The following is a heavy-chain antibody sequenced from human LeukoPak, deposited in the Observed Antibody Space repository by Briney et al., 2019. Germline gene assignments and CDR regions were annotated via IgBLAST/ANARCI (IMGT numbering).Heavy chain of an antibody. J-gene: IGHJ1*01. CDR3: AASYYYDSSGYYYMFPFHF. CDR1: GFTFSSYW. Sequence: GGSLRLSCAASGFTFSSYWISWVRQATGKGLEWVANIKQDGGEMWYVDSVKGRFTISRDNAKNSVDLQMNSLRAEDTAVYYCAASYYYDSSGYYYMFPFHFWGQGTLVAVSS. CDR2: IKQDGGEM. D-gene: IGHD3-22*01. V-gene: IGHV3-7*01.